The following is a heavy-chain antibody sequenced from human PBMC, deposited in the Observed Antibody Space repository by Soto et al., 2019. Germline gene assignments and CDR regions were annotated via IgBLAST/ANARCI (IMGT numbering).Heavy chain of an antibody. CDR2: INPNNGGT. V-gene: IGHV1-2*02. D-gene: IGHD3-3*01. CDR3: ARDYGVTYYDFWSGYLSGMDV. CDR1: GYIFTGYY. Sequence: ASVKVSCKASGYIFTGYYMHWVRQAPGQGLEWMGWINPNNGGTNYAQKFQGRVTMTRDTSISTAYMELSRLRSDDTAVYYCARDYGVTYYDFWSGYLSGMDVWGQGTTVTVSS. J-gene: IGHJ6*02.